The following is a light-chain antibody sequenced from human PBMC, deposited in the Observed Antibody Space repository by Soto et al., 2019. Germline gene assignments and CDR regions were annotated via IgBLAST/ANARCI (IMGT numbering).Light chain of an antibody. J-gene: IGLJ1*01. CDR2: DVS. CDR1: SSDVGGYNY. Sequence: QSALTQPPSASGSLGQSVTISCTGTSSDVGGYNYVSWYQQHPGKDPKLLIYDVSHRPSGVPDRFSGSKSGNTASLTVSGLQADDEIDYYCSSYAGSNNLVFGTGTKLTVL. CDR3: SSYAGSNNLV. V-gene: IGLV2-8*01.